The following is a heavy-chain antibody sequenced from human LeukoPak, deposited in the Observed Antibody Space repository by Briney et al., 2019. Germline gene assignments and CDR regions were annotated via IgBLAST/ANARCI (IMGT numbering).Heavy chain of an antibody. V-gene: IGHV4-4*07. CDR1: GGSISSYY. CDR3: ARRRRARSGSYGTGLDY. Sequence: SETLSLTCTVSGGSISSYYWSWIRQPPGKGLEWIGRIYTSGSTNYNPSLKSRVTISVDTSKNQFSLKLSSVTAADTAVYYCARRRRARSGSYGTGLDYWGQGTLVTVSS. J-gene: IGHJ4*02. D-gene: IGHD1-26*01. CDR2: IYTSGST.